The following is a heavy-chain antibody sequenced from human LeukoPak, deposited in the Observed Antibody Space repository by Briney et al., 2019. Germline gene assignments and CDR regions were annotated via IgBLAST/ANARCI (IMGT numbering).Heavy chain of an antibody. Sequence: SETLSLTCIVSGGSISSSIYYWAWARQPPGKGLEWIGTVFYNGATQYSPSLRSRVTISVDTSKNQFSLKLSSVTAADTAVYYCARRCCSGSSIAARPDAFDIWGQGTMVTVSS. V-gene: IGHV4-39*07. CDR1: GGSISSSIYY. CDR3: ARRCCSGSSIAARPDAFDI. J-gene: IGHJ3*02. D-gene: IGHD6-6*01. CDR2: VFYNGAT.